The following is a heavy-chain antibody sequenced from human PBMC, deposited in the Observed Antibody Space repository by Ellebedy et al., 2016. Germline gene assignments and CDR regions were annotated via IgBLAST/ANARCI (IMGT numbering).Heavy chain of an antibody. Sequence: ASVKVSXKASGYTFTGYYMHWVRQAPGQGLEWMGWINPNGGGTNYAQKFQGRVTMTRDTSISTAYMELSRLRSDDTAVYYCARGWYQLPEGYNWFNPWGQGTLVTVSS. D-gene: IGHD2-2*01. V-gene: IGHV1-2*02. J-gene: IGHJ5*02. CDR2: INPNGGGT. CDR1: GYTFTGYY. CDR3: ARGWYQLPEGYNWFNP.